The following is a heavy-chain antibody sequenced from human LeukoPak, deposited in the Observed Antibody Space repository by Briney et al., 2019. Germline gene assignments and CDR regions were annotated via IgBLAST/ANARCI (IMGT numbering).Heavy chain of an antibody. CDR1: GFTVSSND. Sequence: GGSLRLSCAASGFTVSSNDMSWVRQAPGKGLEWVSVIYSGGSTYYADSVKGRFTISRDNSKNTLYLQMNSLRAEDTAVYYCASYYDSSGSQANDAFDIWGQGTMVTVSS. D-gene: IGHD3-22*01. CDR3: ASYYDSSGSQANDAFDI. V-gene: IGHV3-66*01. CDR2: IYSGGST. J-gene: IGHJ3*02.